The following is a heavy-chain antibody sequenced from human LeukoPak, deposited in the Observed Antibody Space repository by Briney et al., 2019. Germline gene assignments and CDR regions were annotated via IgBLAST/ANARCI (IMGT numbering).Heavy chain of an antibody. J-gene: IGHJ4*02. Sequence: SETLSLTCTVSGASISNGAYYWSWIRQLPGKGLEWIGYFNSGSTYYNSSLKSRVTISVDTSKSQFSLKLSSVTAADTAVYYCARRNSGWCYYYWGQGTLVTVSS. CDR2: FNSGST. V-gene: IGHV4-31*03. CDR3: ARRNSGWCYYY. CDR1: GASISNGAYY. D-gene: IGHD6-19*01.